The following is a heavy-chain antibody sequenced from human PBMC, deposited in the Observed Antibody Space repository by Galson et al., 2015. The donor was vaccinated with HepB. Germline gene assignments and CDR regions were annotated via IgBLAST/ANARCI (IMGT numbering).Heavy chain of an antibody. CDR2: IIPRLGFS. V-gene: IGHV1-69*02. Sequence: SVKVSCKASGGTFNTFIFSWVRQAPGQGLEWMGSIIPRLGFSNYAQNFQGRHTITADDSTSTAFMELSSLRSEDTALYYCARASSAYCSTSSCYANDYWGQGTLVTVS. J-gene: IGHJ4*02. D-gene: IGHD2-2*01. CDR3: ARASSAYCSTSSCYANDY. CDR1: GGTFNTFI.